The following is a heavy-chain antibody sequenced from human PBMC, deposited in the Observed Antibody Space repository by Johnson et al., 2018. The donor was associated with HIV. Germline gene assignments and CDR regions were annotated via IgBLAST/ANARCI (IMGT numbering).Heavy chain of an antibody. D-gene: IGHD2-21*02. CDR3: TTDPESTYCGGDCFPDAFDI. J-gene: IGHJ3*02. CDR1: GFTFSSYA. V-gene: IGHV3-23*04. CDR2: ISGSGGST. Sequence: MQLVESGGGLVQPGGSLRLSCAASGFTFSSYAMSWVRQAPGKGLEWVSAISGSGGSTYYADSVKGRFTISRDDSKNTLYLQMNSLKTEDTAVYYCTTDPESTYCGGDCFPDAFDIWGQGTMVTVSS.